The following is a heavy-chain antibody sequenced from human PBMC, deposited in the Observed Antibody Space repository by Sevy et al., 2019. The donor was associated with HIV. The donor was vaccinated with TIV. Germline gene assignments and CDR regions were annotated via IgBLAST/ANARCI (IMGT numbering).Heavy chain of an antibody. V-gene: IGHV4-34*01. J-gene: IGHJ3*02. Sequence: SETLSLTCAVYGGSFSGYYWSWIRQPPGKGLEWIGEINYSGSTNYNPSLKNRVTISVDTSKKQFSLKLSSVTAADTAVYYCARDPIAARVAFDIWGQGTKVTVSS. D-gene: IGHD6-6*01. CDR3: ARDPIAARVAFDI. CDR1: GGSFSGYY. CDR2: INYSGST.